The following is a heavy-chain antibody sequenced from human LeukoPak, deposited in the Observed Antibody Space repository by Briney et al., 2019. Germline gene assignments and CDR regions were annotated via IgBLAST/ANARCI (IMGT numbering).Heavy chain of an antibody. Sequence: ASVKVSCKASGYTFTGYYMHWVPQAPGQRLEWMGWINPNSGGTNYAQKFQGRVTMTRDTSISTAYMELSRLRSDDTAVYYCARDGYCSGGSCYAAYWGEGTLVTVSS. CDR2: INPNSGGT. CDR3: ARDGYCSGGSCYAAY. J-gene: IGHJ4*02. CDR1: GYTFTGYY. D-gene: IGHD2-15*01. V-gene: IGHV1-2*02.